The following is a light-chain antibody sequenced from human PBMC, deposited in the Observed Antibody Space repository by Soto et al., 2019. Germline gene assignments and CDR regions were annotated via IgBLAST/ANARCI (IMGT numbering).Light chain of an antibody. CDR1: DSDVGSYNY. CDR2: EVS. J-gene: IGLJ1*01. CDR3: RSYTIGPTLDV. Sequence: QSALTQPASVSGSPGQSIIISCTGSDSDVGSYNYVSWYQHHPGKAPKLIIFEVSNRPSGFSNRFSGSKSGNTASLTISGLQAEDEADYYCRSYTIGPTLDVFGTGTKVTVL. V-gene: IGLV2-14*01.